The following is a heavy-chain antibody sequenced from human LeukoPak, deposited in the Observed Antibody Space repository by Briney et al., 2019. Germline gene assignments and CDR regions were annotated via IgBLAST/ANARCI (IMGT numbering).Heavy chain of an antibody. CDR1: GYTFTGYY. CDR2: INPKSGGT. J-gene: IGHJ4*02. Sequence: ASVKVSCKASGYTFTGYYIHWVRQAPGQGLEWMGWINPKSGGTNYAQKFQGRVTMTRDTSITTAYMELSRLRSDDTAMYYCARVELAPYYFDSWGQGTLVTVSS. D-gene: IGHD2-21*01. V-gene: IGHV1-2*02. CDR3: ARVELAPYYFDS.